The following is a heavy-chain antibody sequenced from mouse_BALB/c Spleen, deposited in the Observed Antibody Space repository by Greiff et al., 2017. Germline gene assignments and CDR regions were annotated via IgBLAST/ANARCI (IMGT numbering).Heavy chain of an antibody. Sequence: DVKLVESGGGLVQPGGSMKLSCVASGFTFSNYWMNWVRQSPEKGLEWVAEIRLKSNNYATHYAESVKGRFTISRDDSKSSVYLQMNNSRAEDTGIYYCTRDAYFDYWGQGTTLTVSS. CDR1: GFTFSNYW. J-gene: IGHJ2*01. CDR2: IRLKSNNYAT. CDR3: TRDAYFDY. V-gene: IGHV6-6*02.